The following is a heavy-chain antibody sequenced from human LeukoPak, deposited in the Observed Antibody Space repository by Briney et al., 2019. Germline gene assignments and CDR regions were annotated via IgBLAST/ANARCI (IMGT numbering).Heavy chain of an antibody. D-gene: IGHD2/OR15-2a*01. CDR1: GFTFDDYA. Sequence: GGSLRLSCAASGFTFDDYAMHWVRQAPGKGLEWVSGISWNSGSIGYADSVKGRFTISRDNAKNSLYLQMNSLRAEDTALYYCAKDGSTLNYYCYYMDVWGKGTTVTVSS. J-gene: IGHJ6*03. CDR3: AKDGSTLNYYCYYMDV. CDR2: ISWNSGSI. V-gene: IGHV3-9*01.